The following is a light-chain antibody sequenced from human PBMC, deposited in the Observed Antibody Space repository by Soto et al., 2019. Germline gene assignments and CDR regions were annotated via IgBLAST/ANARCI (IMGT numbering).Light chain of an antibody. CDR2: GAS. CDR3: QQYGSTTQT. Sequence: TALTQSADILSLSPGQRATLACRASQSIXSSHLAWYQQKPGQAPRVLXYGASSRATGIPDRLSGSGSGTDFTLTISRLEPDDFAVYYCQQYGSTTQTFGQGTKVDIK. V-gene: IGKV3-20*01. CDR1: QSIXSSH. J-gene: IGKJ1*01.